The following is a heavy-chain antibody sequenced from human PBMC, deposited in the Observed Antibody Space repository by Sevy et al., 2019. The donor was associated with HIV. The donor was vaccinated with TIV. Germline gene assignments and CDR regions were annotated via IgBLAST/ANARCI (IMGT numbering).Heavy chain of an antibody. CDR2: IYYSGST. Sequence: SETLSLTCTVSGGSISSSSYYWGWIRQPPGKGLEWIGSIYYSGSTYYNPSLKSRVTISVDTSKNQFSLKLSSVTAADTAVYYCARGNPPYYDFWSGYFAPGNYYYGMDVWAKGPRSPSP. J-gene: IGHJ6*02. CDR3: ARGNPPYYDFWSGYFAPGNYYYGMDV. D-gene: IGHD3-3*01. V-gene: IGHV4-39*01. CDR1: GGSISSSSYY.